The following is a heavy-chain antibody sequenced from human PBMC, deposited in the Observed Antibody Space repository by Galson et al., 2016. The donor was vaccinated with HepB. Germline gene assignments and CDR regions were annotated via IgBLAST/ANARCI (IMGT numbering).Heavy chain of an antibody. Sequence: SVKVSCKASGGTFSSYAISWVRQAPGQGLEWMGGIIPIYGTTNFAQKFQSRVTITADESMTTAYMELSSLRSDDTAVYYCARDVQFRFDYWGQGTLVTVSS. CDR3: ARDVQFRFDY. CDR2: IIPIYGTT. D-gene: IGHD4-11*01. V-gene: IGHV1-69*13. CDR1: GGTFSSYA. J-gene: IGHJ4*02.